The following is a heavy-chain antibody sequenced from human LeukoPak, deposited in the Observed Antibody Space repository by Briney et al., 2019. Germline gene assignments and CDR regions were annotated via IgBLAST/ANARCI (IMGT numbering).Heavy chain of an antibody. V-gene: IGHV3-30*18. D-gene: IGHD3-10*01. J-gene: IGHJ4*02. Sequence: GGSLRLSCAASGFTFSSCGMHWVRQAPGKGLEWVAVISFDASNKYYADSVKGRFTISRDNSKNTLYLQMNSLRAEDTAVYYCAKDVDPFGSGSYVERFDYWGQGTLVTVSS. CDR1: GFTFSSCG. CDR3: AKDVDPFGSGSYVERFDY. CDR2: ISFDASNK.